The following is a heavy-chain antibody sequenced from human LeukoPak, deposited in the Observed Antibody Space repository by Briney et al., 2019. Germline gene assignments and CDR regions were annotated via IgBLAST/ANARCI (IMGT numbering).Heavy chain of an antibody. J-gene: IGHJ5*02. CDR2: IYYSGST. CDR1: GGSISSSSYY. CDR3: ARDLRVVVVAATGWFDP. Sequence: SETLSLTCTVSGGSISSSSYYWGWIRQPPGKGLEWIGSIYYSGSTYYNPSLKSRVTISVDTSKNQFSLKLSSVTAADTAVYYCARDLRVVVVAATGWFDPWGQGTLVTVSS. V-gene: IGHV4-39*07. D-gene: IGHD2-15*01.